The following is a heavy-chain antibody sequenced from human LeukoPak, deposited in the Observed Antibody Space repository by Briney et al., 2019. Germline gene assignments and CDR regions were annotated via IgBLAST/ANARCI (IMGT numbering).Heavy chain of an antibody. CDR2: ISGSGGST. CDR1: GFTFSSYA. CDR3: AKIPYYYDSSGYYPTLGYFDY. V-gene: IGHV3-23*01. Sequence: PGGSLRLSCAASGFTFSSYAMGWVRQAPGKGLEWVSAISGSGGSTYYADSVKGRFTISRDNSKNTLYLQMNSLRAEDTAVYYCAKIPYYYDSSGYYPTLGYFDYWGQGTLVTVSS. D-gene: IGHD3-22*01. J-gene: IGHJ4*02.